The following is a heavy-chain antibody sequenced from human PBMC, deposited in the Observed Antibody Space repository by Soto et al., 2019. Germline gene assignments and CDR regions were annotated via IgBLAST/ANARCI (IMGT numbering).Heavy chain of an antibody. Sequence: GSLRLSCAASGXAVSRYKMNWVRQAPGKGLELGSAISSSSNYIYYPDSVKCRFTLSRDNAKNSLYLQMNSMRDEDKAVYYCARDYHIVVVPAARTGGYYYYGMDVWGRGTTATVSS. CDR1: GXAVSRYK. CDR3: ARDYHIVVVPAARTGGYYYYGMDV. J-gene: IGHJ6*02. V-gene: IGHV3-21*01. D-gene: IGHD2-2*01. CDR2: ISSSSNYI.